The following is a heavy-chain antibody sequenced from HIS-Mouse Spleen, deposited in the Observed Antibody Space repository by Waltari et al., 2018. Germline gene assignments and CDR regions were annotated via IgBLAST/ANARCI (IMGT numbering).Heavy chain of an antibody. J-gene: IGHJ5*02. V-gene: IGHV4-39*07. CDR1: GGPISGSRYY. CDR2: IYYSGST. Sequence: QLQLQESGPGLVKPSEPLSLPCTVSGGPISGSRYYWGWIRQPPGKGLEWIGSIYYSGSTYYNPSLKSRVTISVDTSKNQFSLKLSSVNAADTAVYYCARDYGDNWFDPWGQGTLVTVSS. D-gene: IGHD4-17*01. CDR3: ARDYGDNWFDP.